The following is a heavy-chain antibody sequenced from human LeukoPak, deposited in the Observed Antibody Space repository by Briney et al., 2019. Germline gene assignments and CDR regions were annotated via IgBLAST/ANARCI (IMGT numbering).Heavy chain of an antibody. Sequence: PGGSLRLSCAASGFTFSSYEMNWVRQAPGKGLEWVSYISSSGSTIYYADSVKGRFTISRDNAKNSLYLQMNSLRAEDTAVYHCARVPVTMVRGVQYYFDYWGQGTLVTVSS. V-gene: IGHV3-48*03. J-gene: IGHJ4*02. CDR1: GFTFSSYE. CDR3: ARVPVTMVRGVQYYFDY. D-gene: IGHD3-10*01. CDR2: ISSSGSTI.